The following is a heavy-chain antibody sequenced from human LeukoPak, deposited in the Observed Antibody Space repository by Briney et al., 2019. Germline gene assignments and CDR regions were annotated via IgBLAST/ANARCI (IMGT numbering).Heavy chain of an antibody. CDR1: GYTFTSYD. CDR2: MNPNSGNT. J-gene: IGHJ5*02. V-gene: IGHV1-8*01. CDR3: ARGGIAARPDNWFDP. D-gene: IGHD6-6*01. Sequence: ASVKVSCKASGYTFTSYDINWVRQATGQGLEWMGWMNPNSGNTGYAQKFQGRVTMTRNTSISTAYMELSSLRSEDTAVYYCARGGIAARPDNWFDPWAREPWSPSPQ.